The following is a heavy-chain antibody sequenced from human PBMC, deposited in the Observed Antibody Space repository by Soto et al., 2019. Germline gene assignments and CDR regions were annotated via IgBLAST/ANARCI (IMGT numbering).Heavy chain of an antibody. CDR3: ARSTGLDIVLIDY. CDR2: IIPIFGTA. V-gene: IGHV1-69*13. J-gene: IGHJ4*02. Sequence: ASVQVSCKASGGTFSSYAISWVRQAPGQGLEWMGGIIPIFGTANYAQKFQGRVTITADESTSTAYMELSSLRSEDTAVYYCARSTGLDIVLIDYWGQGTLVTVSS. D-gene: IGHD2-8*01. CDR1: GGTFSSYA.